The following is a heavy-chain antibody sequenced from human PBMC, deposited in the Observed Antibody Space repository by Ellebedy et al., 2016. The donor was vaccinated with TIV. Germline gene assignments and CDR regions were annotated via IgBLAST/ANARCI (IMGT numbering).Heavy chain of an antibody. Sequence: PGGSLRLSCAASGFTFSSYEMNWVRQAPGKGLEYILYISSSGTTIYYADSVKGRVTISRENAENSLYLQMNSLRAEDTAVYHCTRVNGIGGMDVWGQGTTVTVSS. V-gene: IGHV3-48*03. J-gene: IGHJ6*02. CDR3: TRVNGIGGMDV. CDR2: ISSSGTTI. D-gene: IGHD2-15*01. CDR1: GFTFSSYE.